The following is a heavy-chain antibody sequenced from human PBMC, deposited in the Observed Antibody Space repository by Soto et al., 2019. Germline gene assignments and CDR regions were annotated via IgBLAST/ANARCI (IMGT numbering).Heavy chain of an antibody. D-gene: IGHD2-21*02. CDR3: ARVREVTATFYYYYGMDV. V-gene: IGHV4-34*01. CDR1: GASFSGYY. CDR2: INHGGST. Sequence: PSETLSLTCAVYGASFSGYYWSWIRQPPGKGLEWIGEINHGGSTNHNPSLKSRVTISVDTSKNQFSLKLSSVTAADTAVYYCARVREVTATFYYYYGMDVWGQGTTVTVSS. J-gene: IGHJ6*02.